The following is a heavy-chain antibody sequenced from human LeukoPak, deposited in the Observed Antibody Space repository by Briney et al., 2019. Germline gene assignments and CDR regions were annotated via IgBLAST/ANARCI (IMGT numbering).Heavy chain of an antibody. CDR2: INPNSGGT. Sequence: ASVKVSCKASGYTFTGYYMHWVRQAPGQGLEWMGWINPNSGGTNYVQKFQGRVTMTRDTSISTAYMELSRLRSDDTAVYYCASSLTRVVPLDYWGQGTLVTVSS. CDR1: GYTFTGYY. CDR3: ASSLTRVVPLDY. J-gene: IGHJ4*02. V-gene: IGHV1-2*02. D-gene: IGHD2-15*01.